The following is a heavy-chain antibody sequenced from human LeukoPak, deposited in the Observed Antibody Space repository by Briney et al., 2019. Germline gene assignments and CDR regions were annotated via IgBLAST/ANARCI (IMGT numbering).Heavy chain of an antibody. J-gene: IGHJ4*02. CDR3: TTALSDFWSGDRYFDY. CDR1: GFTVSNAW. V-gene: IGHV3-15*01. CDR2: IKSKTDRGTT. Sequence: PGGSLRLSCAAAGFTVSNAWRSWVRQAPGKGREGVGRIKSKTDRGTTDYAAPVKGRFTISRDDSKNTLYLQMNSLKTEDTAVYYCTTALSDFWSGDRYFDYWGQGTLVTVSS. D-gene: IGHD3-3*01.